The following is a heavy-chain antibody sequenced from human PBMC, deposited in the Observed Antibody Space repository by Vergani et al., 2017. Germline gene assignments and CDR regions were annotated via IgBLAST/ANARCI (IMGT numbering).Heavy chain of an antibody. D-gene: IGHD6-19*01. Sequence: QVQLQQWGAGLLKPSETLSLTCAVYGGSFSGYYWSWIRQPPGKGLEWIGEINHSGSTNYNPSLKSRVTISVDTSKNQFSLKLSSVTAADTAVYYCARDWLGAQRDAFDIWGQGTMVTVSS. CDR2: INHSGST. CDR3: ARDWLGAQRDAFDI. J-gene: IGHJ3*02. CDR1: GGSFSGYY. V-gene: IGHV4-34*01.